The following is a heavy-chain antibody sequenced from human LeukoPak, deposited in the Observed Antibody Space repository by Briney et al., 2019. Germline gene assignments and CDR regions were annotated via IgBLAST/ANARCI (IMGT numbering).Heavy chain of an antibody. V-gene: IGHV3-7*01. CDR1: GFRFGSDW. D-gene: IGHD3-16*01. J-gene: IGHJ3*02. CDR3: ARYYDPAVGDAFDI. Sequence: GGSLRLSCAASGFRFGSDWMTWVRQAPGKGLEWVANINPDGNEKYYVDSVKGRFTISRDKGKNSLYLQLNSLRAEDTAVYYCARYYDPAVGDAFDIWGQGTMVTVSS. CDR2: INPDGNEK.